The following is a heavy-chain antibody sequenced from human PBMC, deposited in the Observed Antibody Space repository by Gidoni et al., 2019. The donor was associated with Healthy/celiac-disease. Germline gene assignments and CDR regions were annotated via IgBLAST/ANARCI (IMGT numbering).Heavy chain of an antibody. D-gene: IGHD3-3*01. CDR2: IKQEGSEK. V-gene: IGHV3-7*01. J-gene: IGHJ5*02. CDR1: GFTLSSYW. Sequence: EVQLVESGGGLVQPGGSLRLSCAASGFTLSSYWMSWVRQAPGKGLEWVANIKQEGSEKYYVDSVKGRFTIARDNDKNSLYLQRNSLRAEDTAVYYCAREGITIFGVFDPWGQGTLVTVSS. CDR3: AREGITIFGVFDP.